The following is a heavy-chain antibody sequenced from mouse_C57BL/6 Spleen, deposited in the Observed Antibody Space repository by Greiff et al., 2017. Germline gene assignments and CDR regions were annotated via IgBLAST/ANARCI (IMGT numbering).Heavy chain of an antibody. CDR2: IYPNSGST. CDR1: GYTFTSYW. V-gene: IGHV1-64*01. J-gene: IGHJ2*01. D-gene: IGHD1-3*01. CDR3: ARDHDNRLDYFDY. Sequence: QVQLQQPGAELVKPGASVKLSCKASGYTFTSYWMHWVKQRPGQGLEWIGMIYPNSGSTNYNEKFKSKATLTVDKSSSTAYMELSRLTSEDSAVYYCARDHDNRLDYFDYWGQGTTLTVSS.